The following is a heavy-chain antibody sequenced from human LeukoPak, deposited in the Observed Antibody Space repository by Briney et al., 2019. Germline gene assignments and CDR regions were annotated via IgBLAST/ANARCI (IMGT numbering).Heavy chain of an antibody. V-gene: IGHV1-24*01. CDR2: FDPEDGET. Sequence: ASVKVSCKVSGYTLTELSMHWVRQAPGKGLEWMGGFDPEDGETIYAQKFQGRVTMTEDTSTDTAYMELSSLRSEDTAVYYCARGVVDPSGYYYYMDVWGKGTTVTISS. J-gene: IGHJ6*03. CDR3: ARGVVDPSGYYYYMDV. D-gene: IGHD2-15*01. CDR1: GYTLTELS.